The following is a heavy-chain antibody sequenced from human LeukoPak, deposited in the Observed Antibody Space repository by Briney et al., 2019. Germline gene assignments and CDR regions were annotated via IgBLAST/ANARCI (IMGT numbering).Heavy chain of an antibody. CDR3: AKGSYDSSGYYCNY. CDR1: GFTFSSYG. V-gene: IGHV3-30*18. Sequence: GGSLRLSCAASGFTFSSYGMHWVRQAPGKGLEWVAVISYDGSNKYYADSVKGRFTISRDNSKNTLYLQMNSLRAEGTAVYYCAKGSYDSSGYYCNYWGQGTLVTVSS. D-gene: IGHD3-22*01. CDR2: ISYDGSNK. J-gene: IGHJ4*02.